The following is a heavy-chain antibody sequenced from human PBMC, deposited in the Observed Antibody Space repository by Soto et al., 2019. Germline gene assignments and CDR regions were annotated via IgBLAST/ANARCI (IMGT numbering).Heavy chain of an antibody. CDR1: GFTFSDYY. D-gene: IGHD1-26*01. Sequence: QVHLVESGGGLVKPGGSLRLSCTASGFTFSDYYMSWIRQAPGKGLEWISYISSTSSYTNYADSVKGRFTISRDNAKNSLYVKINSLRDEDTAVYYCVRHLGWPPLWEYWGQGTLLTVSS. V-gene: IGHV3-11*05. CDR3: VRHLGWPPLWEY. J-gene: IGHJ4*02. CDR2: ISSTSSYT.